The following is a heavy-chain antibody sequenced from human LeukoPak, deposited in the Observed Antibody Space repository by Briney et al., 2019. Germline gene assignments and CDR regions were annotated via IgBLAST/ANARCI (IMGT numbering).Heavy chain of an antibody. CDR3: ATIYYDSSGYYFYWFDP. D-gene: IGHD3-22*01. V-gene: IGHV1-24*01. CDR1: GYTLIELS. J-gene: IGHJ5*02. Sequence: ASVKVSCKVSGYTLIELSMHWVRQAPGKGLEWMGGFDPQNGETIYAQKFQGRVTMTEDTSTDTAYMELSSLRSEDTAVYYCATIYYDSSGYYFYWFDPWGQGTLVTVSS. CDR2: FDPQNGET.